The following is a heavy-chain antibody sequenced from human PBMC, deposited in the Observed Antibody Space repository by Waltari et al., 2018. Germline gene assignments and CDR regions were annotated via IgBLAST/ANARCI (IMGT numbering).Heavy chain of an antibody. CDR1: GLPFSNSW. CDR2: KKPNGSEK. J-gene: IGHJ6*02. CDR3: SKSLDV. Sequence: EVQMVESGGGLVQPGGSLRLACAASGLPFSNSWMDLVRQCAGKGLEWIANKKPNGSEKNYVDSVKGRFTISRDNTKNSLYLQMNSLRAEDTAVYYCSKSLDVWGPGTSVTVSS. V-gene: IGHV3-7*01.